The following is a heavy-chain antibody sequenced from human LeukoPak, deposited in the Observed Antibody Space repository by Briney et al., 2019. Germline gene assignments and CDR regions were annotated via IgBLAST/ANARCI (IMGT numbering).Heavy chain of an antibody. D-gene: IGHD3-10*01. J-gene: IGHJ4*02. CDR1: GDSISGNY. Sequence: PSETLSLTCTVSGDSISGNYWSWIRQRPGKGLECIGYIYSSGSTKYNPSLKSRVTISVDTSKNQFSLKLSSVTAADTAVYYCARTRHSGSLDYWGQGTLVTVSS. CDR3: ARTRHSGSLDY. V-gene: IGHV4-59*01. CDR2: IYSSGST.